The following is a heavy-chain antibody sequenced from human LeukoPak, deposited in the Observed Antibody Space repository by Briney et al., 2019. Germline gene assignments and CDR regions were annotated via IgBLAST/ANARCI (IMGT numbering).Heavy chain of an antibody. J-gene: IGHJ6*02. V-gene: IGHV3-7*03. CDR3: ARGGGLDV. CDR1: GFTFSSYW. CDR2: INHNGNVN. D-gene: IGHD3-16*01. Sequence: GGSLRLSCAASGFTFSSYWMNWARQAPGKGLEWVASINHNGNVNYYVDSVKGRFTISRDDAKNSLYLQMSNLRAEDTAVYFCARGGGLDVWGQGATVTVSS.